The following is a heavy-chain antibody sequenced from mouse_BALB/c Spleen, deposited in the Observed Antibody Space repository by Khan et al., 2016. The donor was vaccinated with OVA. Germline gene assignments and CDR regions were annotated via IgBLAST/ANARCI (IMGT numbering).Heavy chain of an antibody. D-gene: IGHD6-1*01. Sequence: QIQLVQSGPELKKPGETVRISCKADGYTFTDYGLNWRKQAPGKGLKWMGWINTCIGEPTYADDFKGRFAFTLEASASTALLLINNLKNEDMATYFCARSRANLLLDYWGHGTTLPVSS. CDR3: ARSRANLLLDY. J-gene: IGHJ2*01. CDR1: GYTFTDYG. CDR2: INTCIGEP. V-gene: IGHV9-1*02.